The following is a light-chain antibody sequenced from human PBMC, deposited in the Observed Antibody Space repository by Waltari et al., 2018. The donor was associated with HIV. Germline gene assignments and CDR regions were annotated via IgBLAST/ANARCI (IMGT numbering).Light chain of an antibody. CDR3: QQLYSVPLT. CDR2: SAS. V-gene: IGKV1-9*01. J-gene: IGKJ4*02. Sequence: DIQLTQSPSSLSASVGDRVTITCRASQGINTYLAWYQQRPGKAPQLLIYSASTLHRAAPSTFSGSGSGTEFTLTINTLQPEDFATYYCQQLYSVPLTFGGGTKVE. CDR1: QGINTY.